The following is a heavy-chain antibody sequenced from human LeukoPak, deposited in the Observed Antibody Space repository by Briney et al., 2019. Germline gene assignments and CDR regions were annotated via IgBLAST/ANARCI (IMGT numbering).Heavy chain of an antibody. CDR2: TYYRSKWYK. CDR3: ARDKYWAFDI. D-gene: IGHD2/OR15-2a*01. CDR1: GDSVSSYSAA. Sequence: SQTLSLTCAISGDSVSSYSAAWNWIRQSPSRGLEWLGRTYYRSKWYKDYAVSVKSRITLNPDTSKNHFSLQLNSATPEDTAVYYCARDKYWAFDIWGQGTMVTVSS. V-gene: IGHV6-1*01. J-gene: IGHJ3*02.